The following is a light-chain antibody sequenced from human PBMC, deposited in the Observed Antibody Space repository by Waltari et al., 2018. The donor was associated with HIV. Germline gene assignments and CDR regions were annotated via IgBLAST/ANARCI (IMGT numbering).Light chain of an antibody. J-gene: IGLJ3*02. CDR3: AAWDDSLSGRV. CDR1: SSNIGSNY. CDR2: RNN. Sequence: QSVLTQPPSASGTPGQRVTISCSGSSSNIGSNYGYWYQQLPGTAPKLLIYRNNQRPSGVRDRFSGSKSGASASLAISGLRSENEADYYCAAWDDSLSGRVFGGGTKLTVL. V-gene: IGLV1-47*01.